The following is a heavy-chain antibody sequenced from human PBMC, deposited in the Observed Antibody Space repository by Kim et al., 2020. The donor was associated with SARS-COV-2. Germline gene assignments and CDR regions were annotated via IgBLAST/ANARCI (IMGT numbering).Heavy chain of an antibody. J-gene: IGHJ4*02. V-gene: IGHV3-23*01. D-gene: IGHD3-10*01. Sequence: DSVKGRFTISRDNSRNTVYLHMNSLRAEDTAVYYCAKGGVRGVIIADLDYWGQGTLVTVSP. CDR3: AKGGVRGVIIADLDY.